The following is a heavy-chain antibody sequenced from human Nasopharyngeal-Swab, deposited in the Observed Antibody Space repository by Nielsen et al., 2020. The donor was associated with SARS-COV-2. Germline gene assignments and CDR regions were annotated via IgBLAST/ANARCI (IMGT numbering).Heavy chain of an antibody. J-gene: IGHJ4*02. D-gene: IGHD2-15*01. CDR1: GFTFSSYA. V-gene: IGHV3-23*01. Sequence: RGSLRLSCAASGFTFSSYAMTWIRQAPGKGLEWVSGVSGSGGTTKYADSVKGRFTISRDNSKNKLYLQMHSLRAEDTAVYYCAKDRYCSGGACYFNGFDYWGQGTLVTVSS. CDR2: VSGSGGTT. CDR3: AKDRYCSGGACYFNGFDY.